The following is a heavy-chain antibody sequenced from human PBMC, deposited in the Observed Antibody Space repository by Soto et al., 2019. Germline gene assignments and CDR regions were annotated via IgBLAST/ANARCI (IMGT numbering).Heavy chain of an antibody. CDR2: INAGNGYT. CDR3: GSDRSSDGFPYAFDF. J-gene: IGHJ3*01. V-gene: IGHV1-3*01. D-gene: IGHD5-18*01. CDR1: GYTFTSYA. Sequence: ASVNVSCKASGYTFTSYAMHWVRQAPGQRLEWMGWINAGNGYTKYSQKFQGRVTITRDTSPSTAYMEPENLGSEDPAGYYCGSDRSSDGFPYAFDFWGQGTMVTVSS.